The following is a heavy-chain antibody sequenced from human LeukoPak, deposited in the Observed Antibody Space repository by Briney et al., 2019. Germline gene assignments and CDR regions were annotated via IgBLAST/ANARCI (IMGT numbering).Heavy chain of an antibody. J-gene: IGHJ3*02. Sequence: PSETLSLTCTVSGGSISSYYWSWIRQPPGKGLEWIGYIYYSGSTNYNPSLKSRVTISVDTSKNQFSLKLSSVTAADTAVYYCARSYGYGDYPGAFDIGGQGTMVTVSS. CDR2: IYYSGST. CDR3: ARSYGYGDYPGAFDI. D-gene: IGHD4-17*01. V-gene: IGHV4-59*01. CDR1: GGSISSYY.